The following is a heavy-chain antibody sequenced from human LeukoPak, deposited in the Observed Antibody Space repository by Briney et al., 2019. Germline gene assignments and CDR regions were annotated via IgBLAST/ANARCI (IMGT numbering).Heavy chain of an antibody. CDR2: IYTSGST. D-gene: IGHD6-19*01. V-gene: IGHV4-61*09. CDR1: GGSISSGSYY. CDR3: ASEVIAVAAALGFDYYYYMDV. Sequence: PSETLSLTCTVSGGSISSGSYYWSWIRQPAGKGLEWIGHIYTSGSTNYNPSPKSRVTISVDTSKNQFSLKLSSVTAADTAVYYCASEVIAVAAALGFDYYYYMDVWGKGTTVTVSS. J-gene: IGHJ6*03.